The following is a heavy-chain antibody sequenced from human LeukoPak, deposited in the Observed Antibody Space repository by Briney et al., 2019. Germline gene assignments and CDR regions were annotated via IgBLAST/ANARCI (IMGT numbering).Heavy chain of an antibody. D-gene: IGHD3-9*01. J-gene: IGHJ4*02. CDR2: IRTSSEGANLA. CDR3: ADDQRYAFDY. Sequence: GGALRLSCATSGFSFSDYPMNWVRQAPGKGLEWVSNIRTSSEGANLAFYADSVKGRVTFSRDDAKNTLYLHMHSLRDDDTAVYYSADDQRYAFDYWGQGILVTVSS. V-gene: IGHV3-48*02. CDR1: GFSFSDYP.